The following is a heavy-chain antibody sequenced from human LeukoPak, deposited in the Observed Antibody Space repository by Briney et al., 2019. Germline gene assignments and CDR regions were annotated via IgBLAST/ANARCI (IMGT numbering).Heavy chain of an antibody. CDR1: GFTFGDYA. CDR2: IRSKAYGGKT. Sequence: PGGSLRLSCTASGFTFGDYAMSWVRQAPGKGLEWVGFIRSKAYGGKTEYAASVKGRFTISRDDSKSIAYLQMNSLKTEDTAVYYCSNYYDSSGYYAYYYYYMDVWGKGTTVTVSS. V-gene: IGHV3-49*04. CDR3: SNYYDSSGYYAYYYYYMDV. D-gene: IGHD3-22*01. J-gene: IGHJ6*03.